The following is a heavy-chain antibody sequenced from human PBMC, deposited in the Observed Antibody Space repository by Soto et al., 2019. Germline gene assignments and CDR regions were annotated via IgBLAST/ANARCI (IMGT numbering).Heavy chain of an antibody. Sequence: PGGSLRLSCAASGFTFSSYSMNWVRQAPGKGLEWVSSISSSSSYIYYADSVKGRFTISRDNAKNSLYLQMNSLRAEDTAVYYCARDRETTMIVVVIPLGMDVWGQGTTVTVSS. CDR2: ISSSSSYI. CDR1: GFTFSSYS. CDR3: ARDRETTMIVVVIPLGMDV. V-gene: IGHV3-21*01. J-gene: IGHJ6*02. D-gene: IGHD3-22*01.